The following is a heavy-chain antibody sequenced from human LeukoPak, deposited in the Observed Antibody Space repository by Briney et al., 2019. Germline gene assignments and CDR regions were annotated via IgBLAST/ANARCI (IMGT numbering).Heavy chain of an antibody. CDR2: IYYSGST. D-gene: IGHD1-26*01. CDR1: GGSISSYY. V-gene: IGHV4-59*08. J-gene: IGHJ4*02. CDR3: ARQPISGSYWGYFDY. Sequence: PSVTLSLTCTVPGGSISSYYWSWIRQPPGKGLEWIGYIYYSGSTNYNPSLKSRVTISVDTSKNQFSLKLSSVTAADTAVYYCARQPISGSYWGYFDYWGQGTLVTVSS.